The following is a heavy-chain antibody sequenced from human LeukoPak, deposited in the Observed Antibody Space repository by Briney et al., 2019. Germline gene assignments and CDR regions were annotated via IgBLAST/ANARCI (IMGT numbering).Heavy chain of an antibody. CDR3: ARSNVQHRSTYSFDY. J-gene: IGHJ4*02. V-gene: IGHV3-64*01. CDR2: ISSNGGST. D-gene: IGHD6-6*01. Sequence: GGSLRLSCAASGFTFSSYAMHWVRQAPGKGLEYVSAISSNGGSTYYANSVKGRFTISRDNSKNTLYLQMGSLRAEDTAVYYCARSNVQHRSTYSFDYWGQGTLVTVSS. CDR1: GFTFSSYA.